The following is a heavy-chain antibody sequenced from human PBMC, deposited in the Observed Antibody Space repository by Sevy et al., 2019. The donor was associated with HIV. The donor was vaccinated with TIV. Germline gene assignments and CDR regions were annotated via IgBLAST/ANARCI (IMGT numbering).Heavy chain of an antibody. J-gene: IGHJ5*02. Sequence: GGSLRLSCAASGFTVSSNYMSWVRQAPGKGLEWVSVIYSGGSTYYADSVKGRFTISRDNSKNTLYLQMNSLRAEDTAVYYCARDLSYYYDSSGSWGQGTLVTVCS. D-gene: IGHD3-22*01. CDR1: GFTVSSNY. CDR2: IYSGGST. V-gene: IGHV3-53*01. CDR3: ARDLSYYYDSSGS.